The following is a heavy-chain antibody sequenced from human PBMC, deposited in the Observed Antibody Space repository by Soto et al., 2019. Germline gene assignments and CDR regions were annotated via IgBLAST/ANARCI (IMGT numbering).Heavy chain of an antibody. D-gene: IGHD4-17*01. Sequence: GGSLRLSCAASGFTFSSYAMSWVRQAPGKGLEWVSAISGSGGSTYYADSVKGRFTISRDNSKNTLYLQMNSLRAEDTAVYYCAKDLVPLFMTTVTTPRGYWGQGTLVTVSS. CDR2: ISGSGGST. CDR1: GFTFSSYA. CDR3: AKDLVPLFMTTVTTPRGY. J-gene: IGHJ4*02. V-gene: IGHV3-23*01.